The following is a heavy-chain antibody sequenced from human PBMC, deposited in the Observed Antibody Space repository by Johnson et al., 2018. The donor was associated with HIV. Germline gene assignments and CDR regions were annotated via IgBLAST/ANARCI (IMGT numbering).Heavy chain of an antibody. CDR3: TTTSSSGYTNSYAFDV. CDR2: IRSKAYGGTT. Sequence: VQLVESGGGVVQPGRSLRLSCAASGFTVSSNYMSWVRQAPGKGLDWVGSIRSKAYGGTTDYAAPVKGRFSISRDDSKNTLYLQMNSLKTEDTAVYYCTTTSSSGYTNSYAFDVWGQGTMVTVSS. CDR1: GFTVSSNY. D-gene: IGHD6-6*01. V-gene: IGHV3-15*01. J-gene: IGHJ3*01.